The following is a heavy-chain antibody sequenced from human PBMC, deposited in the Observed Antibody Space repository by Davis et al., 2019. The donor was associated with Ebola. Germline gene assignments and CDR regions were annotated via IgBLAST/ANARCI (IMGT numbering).Heavy chain of an antibody. CDR3: ARRGSTMFNWFDP. J-gene: IGHJ5*02. D-gene: IGHD3-10*02. CDR2: IYPGDSDT. CDR1: GYSFTSYW. Sequence: KVSCKGSGYSFTSYWIGWVRQMPGKGLEWMGIIYPGDSDTRYSPSFQGKVTIPADKSISTAYLQWSSLKASDTAMYYCARRGSTMFNWFDPWGQGTLVTVSS. V-gene: IGHV5-51*01.